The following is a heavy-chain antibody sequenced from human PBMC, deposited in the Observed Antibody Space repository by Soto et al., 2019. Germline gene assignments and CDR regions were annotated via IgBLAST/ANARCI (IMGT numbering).Heavy chain of an antibody. CDR3: AKDWDLLRAFDL. D-gene: IGHD1-26*01. J-gene: IGHJ3*01. Sequence: PCGSLRLSCAASGFTFSSYAMSWVRQAPGKGLEWVSGISASGGRTYYADSVKGRFTISRDNSKNTMYLQMNSLRVEDTAVYKCAKDWDLLRAFDLWGQGTMVTVSS. CDR1: GFTFSSYA. CDR2: ISASGGRT. V-gene: IGHV3-23*01.